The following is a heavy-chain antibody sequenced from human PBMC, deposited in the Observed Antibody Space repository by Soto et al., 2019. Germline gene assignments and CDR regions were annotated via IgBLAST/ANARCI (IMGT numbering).Heavy chain of an antibody. CDR3: ARNTLRDGYRHWYFDL. CDR2: INHSGST. J-gene: IGHJ2*01. CDR1: GGSFSGYY. V-gene: IGHV4-34*01. D-gene: IGHD5-12*01. Sequence: QVQLQQWGAGLLKPSETLSLTCAVYGGSFSGYYWSWIRQPPGKGLEWIGEINHSGSTNYNPSLKSRVTISVDTSKNQFSLKLSSVTAADTAVYYCARNTLRDGYRHWYFDLWGRGTLVTVSS.